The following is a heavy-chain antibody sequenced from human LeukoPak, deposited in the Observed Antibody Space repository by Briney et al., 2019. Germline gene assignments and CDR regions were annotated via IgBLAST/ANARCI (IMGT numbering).Heavy chain of an antibody. V-gene: IGHV3-11*04. D-gene: IGHD2-21*02. Sequence: GGSLRLSCAASGFTFSDYYMSWIRQAPGKGLEWVSYISSSGSTIYYADSVKGRFTISRDNAKNSLYLQMNSLRAEDTAVYYCARVLTGGACGDGCYSIDLFYYYYMDVWGKGTTVIVSS. CDR2: ISSSGSTI. CDR1: GFTFSDYY. CDR3: ARVLTGGACGDGCYSIDLFYYYYMDV. J-gene: IGHJ6*03.